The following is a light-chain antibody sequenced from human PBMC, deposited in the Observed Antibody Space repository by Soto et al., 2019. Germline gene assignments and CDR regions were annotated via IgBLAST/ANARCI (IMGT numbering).Light chain of an antibody. J-gene: IGLJ1*01. CDR1: SSDVGGYKY. V-gene: IGLV2-14*01. CDR3: TSYTSSSTYV. Sequence: QSVPTQPASVSVSPGQSIAISCTGTSSDVGGYKYVSWYQQHPGKAPKLMIYDVSNRPSGVSDRFSGSKSGNTASLTISGLQAEDEADYYCTSYTSSSTYVFGTGTKVTVL. CDR2: DVS.